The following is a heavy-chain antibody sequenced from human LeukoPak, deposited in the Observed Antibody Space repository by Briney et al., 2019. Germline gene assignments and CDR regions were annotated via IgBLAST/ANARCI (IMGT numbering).Heavy chain of an antibody. D-gene: IGHD1-26*01. J-gene: IGHJ4*02. CDR2: ISSSSSTI. V-gene: IGHV3-48*01. CDR1: GFTFSSYS. Sequence: GGSLRLSCAASGFTFSSYSMNWVRQAPGKGLEWVSYISSSSSTIYYADSVKGRFTISRDNAKNSLYLQMNSLRAEDTAVYYCAKFRVGAKRPFDYWGQGTLVTVSS. CDR3: AKFRVGAKRPFDY.